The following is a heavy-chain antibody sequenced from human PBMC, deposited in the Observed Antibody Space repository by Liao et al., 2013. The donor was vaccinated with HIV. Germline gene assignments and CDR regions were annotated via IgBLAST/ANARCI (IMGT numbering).Heavy chain of an antibody. CDR3: AGFHYDFWSGYYGQFDY. CDR2: INHSGST. D-gene: IGHD3-3*01. V-gene: IGHV4-34*01. Sequence: QVQLQQWGAGLLKPSETLSLTCAVYGGSFSGYYWSWIRQPPGKGLEWIGEINHSGSTNYNPSLKSRVTISVDTSKNQFSLKLSSVTAADTAVYYCAGFHYDFWSGYYGQFDYWGQGTLVTVSS. CDR1: GGSFSGYY. J-gene: IGHJ4*02.